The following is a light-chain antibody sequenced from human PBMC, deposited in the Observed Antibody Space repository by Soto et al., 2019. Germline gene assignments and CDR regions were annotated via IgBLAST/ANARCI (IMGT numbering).Light chain of an antibody. CDR2: EVS. Sequence: QSVLTQPASVSGSPGQSITISCTGTSSDVGGYNYVSWYQQHPGKAPKLMIYEVSNRPSGVSNRFSGSKSGNTASLTISGLQAEEEADSYCSSYTSSSTRVFGTGTKVTVL. V-gene: IGLV2-14*01. J-gene: IGLJ1*01. CDR3: SSYTSSSTRV. CDR1: SSDVGGYNY.